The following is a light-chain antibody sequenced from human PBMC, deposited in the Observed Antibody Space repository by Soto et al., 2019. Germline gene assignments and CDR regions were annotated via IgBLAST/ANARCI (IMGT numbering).Light chain of an antibody. CDR1: QSVSNNY. CDR2: GAS. CDR3: QQYGSSGT. Sequence: FVLTQSPGTLSLSQGERATLSCRASQSVSNNYLAWYQQKPGQAPRLLIYGASNRATGIPDRFSGSGSGTDFTLTISRLEPEDFAVYYCQQYGSSGTFGQGTKVDIK. J-gene: IGKJ1*01. V-gene: IGKV3-20*01.